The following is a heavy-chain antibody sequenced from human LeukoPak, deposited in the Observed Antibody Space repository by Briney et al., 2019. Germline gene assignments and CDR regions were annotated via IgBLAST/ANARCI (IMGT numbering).Heavy chain of an antibody. V-gene: IGHV1-2*02. J-gene: IGHJ1*01. CDR3: AAGYCSGGSCHGEYFQH. CDR1: GYTFTGYY. D-gene: IGHD2-15*01. Sequence: GASVKVSCKASGYTFTGYYMHWVRQAPGQGLEWMGWINPNSGGTNYAQKFQGRVTMTRDTSISTAYMELSRLRSEDTAVYYCAAGYCSGGSCHGEYFQHWGQGTLVTVSS. CDR2: INPNSGGT.